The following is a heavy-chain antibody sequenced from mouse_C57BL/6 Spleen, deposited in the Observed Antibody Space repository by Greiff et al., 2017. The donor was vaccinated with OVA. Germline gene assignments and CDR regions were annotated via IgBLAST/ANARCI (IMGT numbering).Heavy chain of an antibody. CDR1: GFTFSDYG. J-gene: IGHJ1*03. V-gene: IGHV5-17*01. D-gene: IGHD1-1*01. Sequence: EVMLVESGGGLVKPGGSLKLSCAASGFTFSDYGMHWVRQAPEKGLEWVAYISSGSSTIYYADTVKGRFTISRDNAKNTLFLQMTSLRSEDTAMYYCARPCLYYGSSDGGYFDVWGTGTTVTVSS. CDR3: ARPCLYYGSSDGGYFDV. CDR2: ISSGSSTI.